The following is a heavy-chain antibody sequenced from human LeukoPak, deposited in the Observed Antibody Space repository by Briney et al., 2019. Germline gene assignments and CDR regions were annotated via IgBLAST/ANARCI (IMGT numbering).Heavy chain of an antibody. Sequence: GGSLRLSCAASGFTFSSYWMSWVRQAPGKGLEWVANIKQGGSEKYYVDSVKGRFTISRDNSKNTLYLQMNSLRAEDTAVYYCAKKTAGKDLLWFGDYYYYYMDVWGKGTTVTISS. V-gene: IGHV3-7*03. D-gene: IGHD3-10*01. CDR3: AKKTAGKDLLWFGDYYYYYMDV. CDR1: GFTFSSYW. J-gene: IGHJ6*03. CDR2: IKQGGSEK.